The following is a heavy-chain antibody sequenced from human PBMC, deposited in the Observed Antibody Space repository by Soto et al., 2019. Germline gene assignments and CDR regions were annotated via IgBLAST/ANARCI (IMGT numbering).Heavy chain of an antibody. CDR2: INPNSGGT. Sequence: ASVKVSCKASGYTFTGYYMHWVRQAPGQGLEWMGWINPNSGGTNYAQKFQGWVTMTRDTSISTAYMELSRLRSDDTAVYYCAREGMITFGGVDYWGQGTLVTVSS. CDR3: AREGMITFGGVDY. J-gene: IGHJ4*02. CDR1: GYTFTGYY. D-gene: IGHD3-16*01. V-gene: IGHV1-2*04.